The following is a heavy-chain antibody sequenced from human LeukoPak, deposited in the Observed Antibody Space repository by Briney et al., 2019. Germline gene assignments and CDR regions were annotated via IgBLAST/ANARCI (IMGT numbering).Heavy chain of an antibody. J-gene: IGHJ4*02. CDR3: ARGRYSGTTYYFDY. D-gene: IGHD5-12*01. CDR1: GFTFSTSW. CDR2: IRKDGSES. Sequence: GGSLRLSCEASGFTFSTSWMSWVRQVPGKGLEWVANIRKDGSESYYVDSVKGRFTISRDNAKNSLYLQMNSLRAEDTAMYYCARGRYSGTTYYFDYWGQGTLVTVSS. V-gene: IGHV3-7*03.